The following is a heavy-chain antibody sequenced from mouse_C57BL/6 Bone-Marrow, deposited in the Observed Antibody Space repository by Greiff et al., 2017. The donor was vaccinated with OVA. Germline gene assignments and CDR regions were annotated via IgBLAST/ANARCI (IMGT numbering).Heavy chain of an antibody. CDR1: GYTFTDYE. J-gene: IGHJ2*01. V-gene: IGHV1-15*01. Sequence: QVQLQQSGAELVRPGASVTLSCKASGYTFTDYEMHWVKQTPVHGLEWIGAIDPETGGTAYNQKFKGKAILTADKSSSTAYMELRNLTSEDSAVYYCTDWEGDYWGQGTTLTVSS. D-gene: IGHD4-1*01. CDR2: IDPETGGT. CDR3: TDWEGDY.